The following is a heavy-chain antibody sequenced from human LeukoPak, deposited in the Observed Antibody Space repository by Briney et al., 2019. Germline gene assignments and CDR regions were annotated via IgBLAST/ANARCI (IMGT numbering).Heavy chain of an antibody. CDR1: GGTFSSYA. Sequence: ASVKVSCKASGGTFSSYAISWVRQAPGQGLEWMAWMNSDNSGHAQKFQGRVIITRNISISTAYIELTNLRSDDTAVYYCARLQGNAFDIWGQGTMVTVSS. CDR3: ARLQGNAFDI. J-gene: IGHJ3*02. V-gene: IGHV1-8*03. CDR2: MNSDNS.